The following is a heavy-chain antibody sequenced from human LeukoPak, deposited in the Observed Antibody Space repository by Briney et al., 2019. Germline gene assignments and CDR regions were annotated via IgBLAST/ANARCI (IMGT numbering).Heavy chain of an antibody. Sequence: SETLSLTCTVSGGSISSSSYYWGWIRQPPGKGLEWIGSIYYSGSTYYNPSLKSRVTISVDTSKNQFSLKLSSVTAADTAVYYCARQAGPRLWFGELSRDYWGQGTLVTVSS. CDR2: IYYSGST. D-gene: IGHD3-10*01. CDR3: ARQAGPRLWFGELSRDY. CDR1: GGSISSSSYY. V-gene: IGHV4-39*01. J-gene: IGHJ4*02.